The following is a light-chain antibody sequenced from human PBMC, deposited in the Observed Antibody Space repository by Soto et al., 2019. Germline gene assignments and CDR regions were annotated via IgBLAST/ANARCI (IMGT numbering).Light chain of an antibody. CDR2: DTN. V-gene: IGLV1-51*01. CDR1: GSNFGKNY. CDR3: GTWDNTQNGYV. Sequence: QSVLTQPPSVSAAPGQRITISCSGSGSNFGKNYVSWYQQVPGTAPKLLIYDTNKRPSGIPDRFSGSKSATSATLGITGLQTGDEGDYYCGTWDNTQNGYVSGTGTKVTAL. J-gene: IGLJ1*01.